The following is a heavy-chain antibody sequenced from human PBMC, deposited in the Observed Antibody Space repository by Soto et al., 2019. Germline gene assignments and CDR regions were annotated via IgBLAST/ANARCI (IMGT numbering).Heavy chain of an antibody. CDR1: GGSISSSNW. CDR3: ARKLGYCSSTSCGWDGRDG. D-gene: IGHD2-2*01. V-gene: IGHV4-4*02. Sequence: SETLSLTCAVSGGSISSSNWWSWVRQPPGKGLEWIGEIYHSGSTNYNPSLKSRVTISVDKSKNQFSLKLSSVTAADTAVYYCARKLGYCSSTSCGWDGRDGWGQGTTV. CDR2: IYHSGST. J-gene: IGHJ6*02.